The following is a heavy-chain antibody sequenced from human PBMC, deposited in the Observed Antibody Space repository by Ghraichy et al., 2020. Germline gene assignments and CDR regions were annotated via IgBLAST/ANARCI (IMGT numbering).Heavy chain of an antibody. D-gene: IGHD5-24*01. CDR2: IYPGDSDT. CDR3: ARVSDAYNLAGMYH. V-gene: IGHV5-51*01. J-gene: IGHJ4*02. Sequence: GESLNISCKGSGYGFTNYFIAWVRQMPGKGLDWVAMIYPGDSDTRYSPSFQGQFTISVDTAINTAYLQWSSLKASDTASYYCARVSDAYNLAGMYHWGQGTLVTVSP. CDR1: GYGFTNYF.